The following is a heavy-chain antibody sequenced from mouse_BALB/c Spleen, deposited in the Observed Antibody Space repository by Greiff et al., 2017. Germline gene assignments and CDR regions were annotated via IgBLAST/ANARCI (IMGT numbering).Heavy chain of an antibody. J-gene: IGHJ3*01. CDR2: ISSGGSYT. V-gene: IGHV5-6-4*01. D-gene: IGHD2-14*01. Sequence: EVKLVESGGGLVKPGGSLKLSCAASGFTFSSYTMSWVRQTPEKRLEWVATISSGGSYTYYPDSVKGRFTISRDNAKNTLYLQMSSLKSEDTAMYYCTRDDYRYDYWGQGTLVTVSA. CDR1: GFTFSSYT. CDR3: TRDDYRYDY.